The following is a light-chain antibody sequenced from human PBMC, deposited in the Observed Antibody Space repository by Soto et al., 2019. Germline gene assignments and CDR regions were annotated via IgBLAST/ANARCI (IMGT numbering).Light chain of an antibody. CDR1: SYNIGSNT. V-gene: IGLV1-44*01. CDR2: SNN. CDR3: AAWDYSLNGFYV. J-gene: IGLJ1*01. Sequence: QPVLTQPPSASGTPGQRVTISCSGSSYNIGSNTVNWYQQLPGAAPTLLIYSNNKRPSVVPDRFSVSKSGTSASLSISGLESEDEAEYYCAAWDYSLNGFYVFGTGTKLTVL.